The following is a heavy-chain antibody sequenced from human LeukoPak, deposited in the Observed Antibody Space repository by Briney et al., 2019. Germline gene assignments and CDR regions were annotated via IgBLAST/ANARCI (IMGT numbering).Heavy chain of an antibody. V-gene: IGHV4-39*01. D-gene: IGHD5-24*01. J-gene: IGHJ5*02. CDR3: ARTENYIPEDCFDP. CDR2: ICYSGST. CDR1: GGSIGSSSYC. Sequence: SETLSLTCSVSGGSIGSSSYCWGWIRQPPGKGLEWIGTICYSGSTFYNPSLKSRVTLSVDTSKNQFSLKLSSVTAADTVVYYCARTENYIPEDCFDPWGQGTLVTVSS.